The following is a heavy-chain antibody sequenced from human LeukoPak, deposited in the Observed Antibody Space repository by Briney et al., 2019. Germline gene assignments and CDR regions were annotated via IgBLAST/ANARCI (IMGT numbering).Heavy chain of an antibody. CDR2: IYYSGST. D-gene: IGHD6-19*01. Sequence: SETLSLTCTVSGGSISSYYWSWIRQPPGKGLEWIGYIYYSGSTNYNPSLKSRVTISVDKSKNQFSLKLSSVTAADTAVYYCARLIAVAGGGFDYWGQGTLVTVSS. CDR1: GGSISSYY. J-gene: IGHJ4*02. V-gene: IGHV4-59*12. CDR3: ARLIAVAGGGFDY.